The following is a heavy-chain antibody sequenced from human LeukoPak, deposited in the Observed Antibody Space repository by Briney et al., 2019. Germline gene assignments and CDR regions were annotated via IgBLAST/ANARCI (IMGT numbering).Heavy chain of an antibody. D-gene: IGHD2-2*01. CDR3: ARDWRYCSNSSCLAMDV. J-gene: IGHJ6*02. V-gene: IGHV3-7*01. CDR1: GFTFRSYW. CDR2: IERDGSEK. Sequence: PGGSLRLSCAASGFTFRSYWMSWVRQAPGKGLEWVAHIERDGSEKYYVDSVKGRFIISRDNAKNSLYLEMNSLRAEDTAVYYCARDWRYCSNSSCLAMDVWGQGTTVTVSS.